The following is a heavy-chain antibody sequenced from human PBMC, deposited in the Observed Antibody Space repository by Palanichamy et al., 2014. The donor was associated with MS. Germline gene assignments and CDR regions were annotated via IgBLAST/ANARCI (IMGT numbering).Heavy chain of an antibody. Sequence: VQLQQSGPGLVKPSQTLSVTCVVSGDSVSSDTGAWNWIRQSPSRGLEWLGRTYFRSRWYSDYAVSMRRRLTIAVDTSKNQFSLHLTSLTPEDTAIYYCTSEKEEYGDYGRFDSWGQGTLVIVSS. CDR1: GDSVSSDTGA. CDR3: TSEKEEYGDYGRFDS. V-gene: IGHV6-1*01. J-gene: IGHJ4*02. D-gene: IGHD4-17*01. CDR2: TYFRSRWYS.